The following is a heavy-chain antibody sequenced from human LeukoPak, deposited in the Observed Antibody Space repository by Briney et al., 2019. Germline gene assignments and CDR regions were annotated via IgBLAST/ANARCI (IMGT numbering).Heavy chain of an antibody. Sequence: GGSLRLSCAGSAFMFSDYWMAWVRLAPGKGLECVANIKGDGSNKYYVDSVEGRFTISRDNAKSSLYLQMSSLRVDDTAVYYCVRVGYCSGGGCQGRDWFDPWGQGTLVTVSS. D-gene: IGHD2-15*01. CDR1: AFMFSDYW. CDR2: IKGDGSNK. CDR3: VRVGYCSGGGCQGRDWFDP. V-gene: IGHV3-7*01. J-gene: IGHJ5*02.